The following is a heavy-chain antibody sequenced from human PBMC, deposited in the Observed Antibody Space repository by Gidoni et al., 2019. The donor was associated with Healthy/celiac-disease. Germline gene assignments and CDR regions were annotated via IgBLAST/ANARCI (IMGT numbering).Heavy chain of an antibody. CDR2: IYYSGST. V-gene: IGHV4-39*01. CDR1: GGSISSSSYY. J-gene: IGHJ3*02. D-gene: IGHD5-12*01. CDR3: ARQTLRDGYNYAFDI. Sequence: QLQLQESGPGLVKPSETLSLTCTVSGGSISSSSYYWGWIRQPPGKGLEWIGSIYYSGSTYYNPSLKGRVTISVDTSKNQFSLKLSSVTAADTAVYYCARQTLRDGYNYAFDIWGQGTMVTVSS.